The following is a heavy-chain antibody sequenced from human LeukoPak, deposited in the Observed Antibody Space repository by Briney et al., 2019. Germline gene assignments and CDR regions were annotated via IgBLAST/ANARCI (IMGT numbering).Heavy chain of an antibody. CDR2: IIPIFGTA. V-gene: IGHV1-69*13. J-gene: IGHJ5*02. Sequence: SVKVSCKASGYTFTSYAISWVRQAPGQGLEWMGGIIPIFGTANYAQKFQGRVTITADESTSTAYMELSSLRSEDTAVYYCARRFYSSSWYEPWGQGTLVTVSS. CDR1: GYTFTSYA. CDR3: ARRFYSSSWYEP. D-gene: IGHD6-13*01.